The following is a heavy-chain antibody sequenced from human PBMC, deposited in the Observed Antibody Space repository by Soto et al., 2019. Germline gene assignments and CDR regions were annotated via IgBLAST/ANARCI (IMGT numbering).Heavy chain of an antibody. D-gene: IGHD4-17*01. CDR3: ARAVKTDYGVDY. V-gene: IGHV3-30-3*01. J-gene: IGHJ4*02. CDR2: ISYDGSNK. Sequence: QVQLVESGGGVVQPGRSLRLSCAASGFTFSSYAMHWVRQAPGKGLEWVAVISYDGSNKYYADSVKGRFTISRDNSKNTLYVQMNSLRAEDTAVYYCARAVKTDYGVDYWGQGTLVTVSS. CDR1: GFTFSSYA.